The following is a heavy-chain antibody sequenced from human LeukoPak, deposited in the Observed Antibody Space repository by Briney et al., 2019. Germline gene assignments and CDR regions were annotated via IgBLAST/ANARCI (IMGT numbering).Heavy chain of an antibody. Sequence: GGSLRLSCAASGFTFSSYWMFWVRQAPGKGLEWVSVIYSGGSTYYADSVKGRFTISRDNSKNTLYLQMNSLRAEDTAVYYCARGRDSSGYRTHHWYFDLWGRGTLVTVSS. J-gene: IGHJ2*01. CDR1: GFTFSSYW. CDR3: ARGRDSSGYRTHHWYFDL. V-gene: IGHV3-53*01. CDR2: IYSGGST. D-gene: IGHD3-22*01.